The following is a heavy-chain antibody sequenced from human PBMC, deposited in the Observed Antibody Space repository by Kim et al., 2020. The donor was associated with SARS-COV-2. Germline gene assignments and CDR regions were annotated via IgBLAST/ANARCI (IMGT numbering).Heavy chain of an antibody. CDR1: GGTFSSYA. CDR3: ARSLSLSVTTVYYYGMDV. D-gene: IGHD4-17*01. V-gene: IGHV1-69*13. J-gene: IGHJ6*02. Sequence: SVKVSCKASGGTFSSYAISWVRQAPGQGLEWMGGIIPIFGTANYAQKFQGRVTITADESTSTAYMELSSLRSEDTAVYYCARSLSLSVTTVYYYGMDVWGQGTTVTVSS. CDR2: IIPIFGTA.